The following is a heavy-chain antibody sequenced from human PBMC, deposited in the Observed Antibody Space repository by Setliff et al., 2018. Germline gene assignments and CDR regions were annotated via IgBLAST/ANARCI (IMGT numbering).Heavy chain of an antibody. J-gene: IGHJ3*02. D-gene: IGHD6-13*01. CDR3: ASAGHSGSWFPFDAFHI. CDR2: ISSSSHI. Sequence: GGSLRLSCEASGFTFSGYSMNWVRQAPGKGLEWVSYISSSSHIHYADSVKGRFTISRDNAKNSLYLQMNSLRAEDTAVYYCASAGHSGSWFPFDAFHIWGQGTMVTVSS. V-gene: IGHV3-21*05. CDR1: GFTFSGYS.